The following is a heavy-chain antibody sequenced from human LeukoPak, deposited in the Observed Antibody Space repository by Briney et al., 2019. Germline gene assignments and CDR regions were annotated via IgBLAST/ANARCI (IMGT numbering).Heavy chain of an antibody. Sequence: YPGGSLRLSCAASGFTVSSNYMSWVRQAPGKGLEWVSVIYSGGSTYYADSVKGRFTISRDNSKNTLYLQMNSLRAEDTAVYYCASYDYGDYVAAFDIWGQGTMVTVSS. CDR3: ASYDYGDYVAAFDI. D-gene: IGHD4-17*01. V-gene: IGHV3-53*01. CDR2: IYSGGST. J-gene: IGHJ3*02. CDR1: GFTVSSNY.